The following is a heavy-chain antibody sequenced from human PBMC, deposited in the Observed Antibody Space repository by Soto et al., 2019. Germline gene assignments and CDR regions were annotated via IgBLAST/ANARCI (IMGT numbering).Heavy chain of an antibody. CDR1: GGTFSSYA. D-gene: IGHD6-13*01. Sequence: QVQLVQSGAEVKKPGSSVKVSCKASGGTFSSYAISWVRQAPGQGVEWMGGIIPTFGTANYAQKFQGRDTITADKSTSKAYMELSSLRSEDTAVYYCARSGQLVRPEPYYYYGMDVWGQGTTVTVSS. CDR2: IIPTFGTA. J-gene: IGHJ6*02. V-gene: IGHV1-69*06. CDR3: ARSGQLVRPEPYYYYGMDV.